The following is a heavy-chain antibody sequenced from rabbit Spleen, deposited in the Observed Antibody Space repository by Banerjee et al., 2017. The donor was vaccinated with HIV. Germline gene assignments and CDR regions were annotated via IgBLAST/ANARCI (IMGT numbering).Heavy chain of an antibody. CDR2: IDPLFGST. D-gene: IGHD2-1*01. CDR1: GFSFSNGYV. CDR3: LRDRANIGGDYGPYYFDL. Sequence: QEQLEESGGDLVKPEGSLTLTCKASGFSFSNGYVMCWVRQAPGKGLEWIGYIDPLFGSTYYANWVNGRFSISRENAQNTLYLQLDSLTAADTATYFCLRDRANIGGDYGPYYFDLWGPGTLVTVS. J-gene: IGHJ4*01. V-gene: IGHV1S45*01.